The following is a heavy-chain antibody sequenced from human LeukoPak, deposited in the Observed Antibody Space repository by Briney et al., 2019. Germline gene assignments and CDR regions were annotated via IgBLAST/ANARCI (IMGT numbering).Heavy chain of an antibody. Sequence: SGGSLRLSCTASGFNFSGYAMSWVRQAPGKGLECFSAISGSGGSTYYADSVKGRFTISRDNSKDTLYIQLNSPRAEDTAVYFCAKGQTTVMAFDVWGQGTMVSVSS. CDR2: ISGSGGST. V-gene: IGHV3-23*01. CDR1: GFNFSGYA. D-gene: IGHD4-17*01. CDR3: AKGQTTVMAFDV. J-gene: IGHJ3*01.